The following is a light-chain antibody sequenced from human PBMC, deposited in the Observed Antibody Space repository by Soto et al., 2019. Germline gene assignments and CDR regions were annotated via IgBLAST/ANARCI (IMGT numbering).Light chain of an antibody. CDR2: ATS. Sequence: EIVLTQSPGTLSLSPGDRATLSCRASQTISSTYLAWYQQKPGQAPRLLIYATSTRATGIPDRFSGSGSGTDFTLTISRLESEDFAVYYCQQYGSSPKTFGQGTKV. J-gene: IGKJ1*01. CDR1: QTISSTY. CDR3: QQYGSSPKT. V-gene: IGKV3-20*01.